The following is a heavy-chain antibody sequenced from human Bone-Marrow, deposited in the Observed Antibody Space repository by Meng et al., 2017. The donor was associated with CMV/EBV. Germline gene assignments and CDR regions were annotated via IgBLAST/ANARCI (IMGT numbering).Heavy chain of an antibody. CDR3: ASEGNYIDS. CDR2: IIYTGTT. V-gene: IGHV4-59*12. Sequence: GSLRLSCTVSGGSIGYYSWTWIRQSPEKRLEWIGYIIYTGTTTYNPSFESRLTMSIETSKNQFSLRLTSVTAAGPAVYYCASEGNYIDSWCQGSLVTVCS. J-gene: IGHJ4*02. CDR1: GGSIGYYS.